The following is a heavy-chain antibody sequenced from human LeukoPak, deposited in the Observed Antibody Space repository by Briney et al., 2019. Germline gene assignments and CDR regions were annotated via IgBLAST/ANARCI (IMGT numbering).Heavy chain of an antibody. Sequence: GGSLRLSCAASGFTFSSYSMNWVRPAPGKGLEWVSSISSSSSYIYYADSVKGRFTISRDNAKNSLYLQMNSLRAEDTAVYYCARSGGGYDYLDYWGQGTLVTVSS. CDR2: ISSSSSYI. J-gene: IGHJ4*02. CDR1: GFTFSSYS. V-gene: IGHV3-21*01. CDR3: ARSGGGYDYLDY. D-gene: IGHD5-12*01.